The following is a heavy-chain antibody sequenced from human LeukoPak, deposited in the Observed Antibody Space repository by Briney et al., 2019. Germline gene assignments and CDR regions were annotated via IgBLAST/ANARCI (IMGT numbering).Heavy chain of an antibody. D-gene: IGHD6-13*01. Sequence: GGSLRLSCAASGFTFSSYAMHWVRQAPGKGLEWVAVISYDGSNKYYADSVKGRFTFSRDNSKNTLYLQMNSLRAEDTAVYYCARDSSGILAAYFDYWGQGTLVTVSS. J-gene: IGHJ4*02. CDR1: GFTFSSYA. V-gene: IGHV3-30-3*01. CDR3: ARDSSGILAAYFDY. CDR2: ISYDGSNK.